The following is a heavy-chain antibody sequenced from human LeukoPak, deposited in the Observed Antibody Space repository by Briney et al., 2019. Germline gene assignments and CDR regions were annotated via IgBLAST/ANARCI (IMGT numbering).Heavy chain of an antibody. Sequence: ASVKASCKASGYTFTDYYIHWVRQAPGQGLEWMGWISPNSGGTDYAQKFQDRVTMTRDTSISTAYMELSRLRSDDTAVYYCARDGHGGNSFDYWGQGTLVTVSS. CDR3: ARDGHGGNSFDY. J-gene: IGHJ4*02. D-gene: IGHD4-23*01. CDR1: GYTFTDYY. V-gene: IGHV1-2*02. CDR2: ISPNSGGT.